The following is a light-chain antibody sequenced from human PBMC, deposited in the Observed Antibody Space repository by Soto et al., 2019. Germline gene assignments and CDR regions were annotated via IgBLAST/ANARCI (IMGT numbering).Light chain of an antibody. CDR1: QSIDNW. V-gene: IGKV1-5*03. Sequence: DIQMTQSPSTLSASVVDRVTITCLASQSIDNWLAWYQQKPGKAPKLLIYKTSNLKSGVPSRFSGSGYGTEFTLTISRLQPDDFATYYCQHYNSYSEAFGQGTKV. CDR3: QHYNSYSEA. CDR2: KTS. J-gene: IGKJ1*01.